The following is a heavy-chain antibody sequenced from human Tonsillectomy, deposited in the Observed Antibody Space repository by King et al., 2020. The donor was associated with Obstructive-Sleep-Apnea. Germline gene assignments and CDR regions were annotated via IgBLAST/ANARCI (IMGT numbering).Heavy chain of an antibody. J-gene: IGHJ4*02. D-gene: IGHD2-21*01. CDR1: GGSISTYY. CDR3: TRGGHYYFDY. CDR2: IYYRGGT. Sequence: VQLQESGPGLVKPSETLSLTCTVSGGSISTYYWSWIRQPPGKGLEWIGYIYYRGGTNYNPSRKSRVTISVDTSKNQFSLNLSSVTAADTAVYYCTRGGHYYFDYWGQGTLATVSS. V-gene: IGHV4-59*08.